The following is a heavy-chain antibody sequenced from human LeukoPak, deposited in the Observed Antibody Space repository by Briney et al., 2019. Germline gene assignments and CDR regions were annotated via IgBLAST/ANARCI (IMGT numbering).Heavy chain of an antibody. CDR1: GFTFSSYS. Sequence: PGGSLRLSCAASGFTFSSYSMNWVRQAPGKGLEWVSSISSSSSYIYYADSVKGRFTISRDNAKNSLYLQMNSLRAEDTAVYYCAGVLPRVRGVISALGFDYWGQGTLVTVSS. D-gene: IGHD3-10*01. V-gene: IGHV3-21*01. J-gene: IGHJ4*02. CDR2: ISSSSSYI. CDR3: AGVLPRVRGVISALGFDY.